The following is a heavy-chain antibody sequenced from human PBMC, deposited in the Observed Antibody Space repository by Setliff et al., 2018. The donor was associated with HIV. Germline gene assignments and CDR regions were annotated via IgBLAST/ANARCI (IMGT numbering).Heavy chain of an antibody. CDR1: GGSISSSSYY. V-gene: IGHV4-39*01. J-gene: IGHJ4*02. D-gene: IGHD1-26*01. CDR2: IYYSGTT. Sequence: SETLSLTCTVSGGSISSSSYYWGWIRQPPGKGLEWIGSIYYSGTTYYNPSLKSRVTISVDKSKNQFSLKLSSVTAADTAVYYCARLWESWPGPHYYFDYWGQGALVTVSS. CDR3: ARLWESWPGPHYYFDY.